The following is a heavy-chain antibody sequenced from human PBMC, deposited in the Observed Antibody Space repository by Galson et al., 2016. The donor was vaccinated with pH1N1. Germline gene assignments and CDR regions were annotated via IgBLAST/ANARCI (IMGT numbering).Heavy chain of an antibody. J-gene: IGHJ3*02. CDR3: ARDGGRAGAFDI. D-gene: IGHD6-25*01. V-gene: IGHV1-69*06. CDR1: RGTFSNYV. CDR2: IIPLFGTG. Sequence: SVKVSCKASRGTFSNYVINWVRQAPGQGLEWMGGIIPLFGTGYNARNFQGRFTITADKSTSTTYMELNSLTSEDTALYFCARDGGRAGAFDIRGQGTMVTVSS.